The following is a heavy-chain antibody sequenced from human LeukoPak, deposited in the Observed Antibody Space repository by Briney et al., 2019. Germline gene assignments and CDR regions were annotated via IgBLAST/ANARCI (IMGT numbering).Heavy chain of an antibody. V-gene: IGHV3-15*01. CDR3: TVEYCSSTSCGDY. D-gene: IGHD2-2*01. J-gene: IGHJ4*02. Sequence: PGGSLRLPCAASGFTFSNAWMSWVRQAPGKGLEWVGRIKSKTDGGTTDYAAPVKGRFTISRDDSKNTLYLQMNSLKTEDTAVYYCTVEYCSSTSCGDYWGQGTLVTVSS. CDR2: IKSKTDGGTT. CDR1: GFTFSNAW.